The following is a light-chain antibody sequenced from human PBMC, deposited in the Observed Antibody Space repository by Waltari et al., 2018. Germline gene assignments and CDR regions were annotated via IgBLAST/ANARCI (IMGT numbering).Light chain of an antibody. Sequence: EIVMTQSPATLYVSPGERATLSCRASQSVSSKLTWYQQKPGQAPRLLIYGASTRATGIPARFSGSGSGTDFTLTISSLQSEDFAVYYCEQYYNWPPVTFGQGTRLEIK. CDR2: GAS. J-gene: IGKJ5*01. CDR3: EQYYNWPPVT. CDR1: QSVSSK. V-gene: IGKV3-15*01.